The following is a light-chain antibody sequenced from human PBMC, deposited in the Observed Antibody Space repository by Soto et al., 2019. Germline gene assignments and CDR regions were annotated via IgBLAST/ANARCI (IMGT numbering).Light chain of an antibody. CDR3: HQYDGSPTT. V-gene: IGKV3-20*01. Sequence: LTQSPVTLSLSPGERATLACTASRSVSSMYVAWYQQTPGQAPRLFIYGASSRATGIPARFSGSGSGTEFTLTISSLEPEDFAVYYCHQYDGSPTTFGQGTKVDI. CDR1: RSVSSMY. J-gene: IGKJ1*01. CDR2: GAS.